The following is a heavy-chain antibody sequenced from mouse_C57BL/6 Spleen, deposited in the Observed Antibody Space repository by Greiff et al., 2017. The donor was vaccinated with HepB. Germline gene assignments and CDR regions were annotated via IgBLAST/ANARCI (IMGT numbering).Heavy chain of an antibody. J-gene: IGHJ2*01. Sequence: VQLKESGEGLVKPGGSLKLSCAASGFTFSSYAMSWVRQTPEKRLEWVAYISSGGDYINYADTVKGRFTISRDNARNTLYLQMSSLKSEDTAMYYCTRVYYGSSYVDYFDYWGQGTTLTVSS. D-gene: IGHD1-1*01. CDR3: TRVYYGSSYVDYFDY. V-gene: IGHV5-9-1*02. CDR1: GFTFSSYA. CDR2: ISSGGDYI.